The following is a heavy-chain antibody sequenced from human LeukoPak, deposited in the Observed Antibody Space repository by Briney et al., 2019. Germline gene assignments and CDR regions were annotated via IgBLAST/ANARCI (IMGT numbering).Heavy chain of an antibody. D-gene: IGHD6-19*01. CDR1: GYSISSGYY. CDR2: IYHGGST. CDR3: ARHSVAVAATGDAFDI. J-gene: IGHJ3*02. Sequence: SETLSLTCAVSGYSISSGYYWGWIRQAPGKGLGWIGSIYHGGSTYYNQSVKSRVTISVVTSKNQFSLRLTSVTAADTAVYYCARHSVAVAATGDAFDIWGQGTMVTVSS. V-gene: IGHV4-38-2*01.